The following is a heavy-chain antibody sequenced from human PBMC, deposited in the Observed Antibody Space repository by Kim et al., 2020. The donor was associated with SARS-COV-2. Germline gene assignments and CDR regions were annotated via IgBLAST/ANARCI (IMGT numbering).Heavy chain of an antibody. CDR2: INHSGST. CDR3: ARLGNENSSGYYWYFQH. CDR1: GGSFSGYY. J-gene: IGHJ1*01. Sequence: SETLSLTCAVYGGSFSGYYWSWIRQPPGKGLEWIGEINHSGSTNYNPSLKSRVTISVDTSKNQFSLKLSSVTAADTAVYYCARLGNENSSGYYWYFQHWGQGTLVTVSS. D-gene: IGHD3-22*01. V-gene: IGHV4-34*01.